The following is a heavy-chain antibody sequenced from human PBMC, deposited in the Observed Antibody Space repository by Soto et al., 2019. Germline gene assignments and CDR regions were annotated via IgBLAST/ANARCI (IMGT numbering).Heavy chain of an antibody. CDR2: ISYDGSNK. CDR1: GFTFSSYA. V-gene: IGHV3-30-3*01. CDR3: ARDCPYDY. Sequence: SGGSLRLSCAASGFTFSSYAMHWVRQAPGKGLEWVAVISYDGSNKYYADSVKGRFTISRDNSKNTLYLQMNSLRAEDTAVYYCARDCPYDYWGQGTLVTVSS. J-gene: IGHJ4*02.